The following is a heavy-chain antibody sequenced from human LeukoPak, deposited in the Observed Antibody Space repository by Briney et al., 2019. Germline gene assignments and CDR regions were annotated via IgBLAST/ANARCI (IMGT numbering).Heavy chain of an antibody. CDR1: GIIFSNTW. CDR3: TTDRPDY. CDR2: IKSKYNGGTT. V-gene: IGHV3-15*01. J-gene: IGHJ4*02. Sequence: GGSLRLSCTVSGIIFSNTWMSWVRQAPGKGLEWVGRIKSKYNGGTTDYPAPVKGRFIISRDDSKNTLYLQMNSLKIEDTAVYYCTTDRPDYWGRGTLVTVSS.